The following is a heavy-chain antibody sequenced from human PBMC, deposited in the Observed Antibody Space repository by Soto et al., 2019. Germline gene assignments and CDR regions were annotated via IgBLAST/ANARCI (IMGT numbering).Heavy chain of an antibody. D-gene: IGHD3-22*01. CDR2: INHSGST. J-gene: IGHJ5*02. CDR1: GGSFSCYY. V-gene: IGHV4-34*01. CDR3: ARGGNYYDSSGYYQNWFDP. Sequence: SETLSLTCAVYGGSFSCYYWSWIRQPPGKGLEWIGEINHSGSTNYNPSLKSRVTISVDTSKNQFSLKLSSVTAADTAVYYCARGGNYYDSSGYYQNWFDPWGQGTLVTVSS.